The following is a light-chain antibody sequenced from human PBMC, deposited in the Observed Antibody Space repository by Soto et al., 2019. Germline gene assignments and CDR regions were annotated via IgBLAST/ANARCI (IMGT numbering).Light chain of an antibody. CDR3: QQNNFY. CDR2: NAS. J-gene: IGKJ3*01. V-gene: IGKV1-5*01. Sequence: DIQLTQVPSTLSAPVGARVTITCRARQNIHPWLAWFQLKPGQAPKLLVYNASSLVSGVPSRFAASGSETEFTLTIDSLQPDDFATYYCQQNNFYFGRGTKVDIK. CDR1: QNIHPW.